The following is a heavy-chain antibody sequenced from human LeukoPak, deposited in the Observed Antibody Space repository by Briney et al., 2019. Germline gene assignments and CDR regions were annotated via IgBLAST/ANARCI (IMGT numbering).Heavy chain of an antibody. J-gene: IGHJ4*02. V-gene: IGHV3-53*01. CDR3: ARESDSRSFDY. CDR2: IYSGGST. CDR1: GFTFSSYS. Sequence: GGSLRLSCAASGFTFSSYSMSWVRQAPGKGLEWVSVIYSGGSTYYADSVKGRFTISRDNSKNTLYLQMNSLRAEDTAVYYCARESDSRSFDYWGQGTLVTVSS. D-gene: IGHD4-11*01.